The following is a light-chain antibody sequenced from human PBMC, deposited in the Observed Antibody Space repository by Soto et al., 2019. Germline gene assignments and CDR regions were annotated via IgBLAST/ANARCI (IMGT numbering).Light chain of an antibody. Sequence: QSVLTQPPSVSAAPGQKVTISCSGTNSNIGKNDVFWYQQLPGTAPKLLIYDNDKRPSGTPDRFSGSKSGTSATLGITGLQTGDEADYYCGSREDSLSVVVFGGGSKGTVL. CDR1: NSNIGKND. V-gene: IGLV1-51*01. J-gene: IGLJ2*01. CDR2: DND. CDR3: GSREDSLSVVV.